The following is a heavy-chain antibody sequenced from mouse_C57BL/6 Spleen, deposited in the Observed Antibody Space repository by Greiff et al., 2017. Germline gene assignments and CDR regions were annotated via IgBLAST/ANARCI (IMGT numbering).Heavy chain of an antibody. Sequence: VQLQQSGAELVRPGTSVKVSCKASGYAFTNYLIEWVKQRPGQGLEWIGVINPGSGGTNYNEKFKGKATLTADKSSSTAYMQLRSLTSEDSAVYFCARGGYGSSYDYWGQGTTLTVSS. CDR1: GYAFTNYL. CDR2: INPGSGGT. D-gene: IGHD1-1*01. CDR3: ARGGYGSSYDY. J-gene: IGHJ2*01. V-gene: IGHV1-54*01.